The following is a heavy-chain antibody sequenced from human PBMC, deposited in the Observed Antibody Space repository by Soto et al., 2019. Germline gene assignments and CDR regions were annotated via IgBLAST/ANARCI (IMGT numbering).Heavy chain of an antibody. CDR3: TTHVGFLVYYGMDV. CDR2: IRSKANSYAT. V-gene: IGHV3-73*01. J-gene: IGHJ6*02. D-gene: IGHD2-15*01. CDR1: GFTFSNAW. Sequence: GGSLRLSCAASGFTFSNAWMSWVRQAPGKGLEWVGRIRSKANSYATAYAASVKGRFTISRDDSKNTAYLQMNSLKTEDTAVYYCTTHVGFLVYYGMDVWGQGTTVTVSS.